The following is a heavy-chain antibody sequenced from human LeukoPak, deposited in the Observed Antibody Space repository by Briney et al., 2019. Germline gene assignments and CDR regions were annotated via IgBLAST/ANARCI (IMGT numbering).Heavy chain of an antibody. D-gene: IGHD1-1*01. CDR3: ARDGYNWGFGY. V-gene: IGHV3-48*01. Sequence: GGSLRLSCAASGFTFSSYSMSWVRQAPGKGLEWVSYIGTTSGAIYYADSVKGRFTISRDNAKNSLYLQMNSLRAEDAAVYYCARDGYNWGFGYWGQGTLVTVSS. J-gene: IGHJ4*02. CDR1: GFTFSSYS. CDR2: IGTTSGAI.